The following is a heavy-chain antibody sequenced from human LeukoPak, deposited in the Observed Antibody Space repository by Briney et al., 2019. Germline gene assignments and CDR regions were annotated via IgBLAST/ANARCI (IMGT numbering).Heavy chain of an antibody. J-gene: IGHJ4*02. V-gene: IGHV4-59*01. D-gene: IGHD3-10*01. CDR1: GGSISRYY. CDR3: ARIYGSGSSDY. CDR2: IYYSGST. Sequence: SETLSLTCTVSGGSISRYYWSWIRQPPGKGLEWIGYIYYSGSTNYNPSLKSRVTISVDTSKNQFSLKLSSVTAADTAVYYCARIYGSGSSDYWGQGTLVTVSS.